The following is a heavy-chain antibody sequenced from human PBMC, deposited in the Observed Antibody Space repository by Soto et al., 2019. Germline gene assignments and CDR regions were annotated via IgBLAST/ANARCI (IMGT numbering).Heavy chain of an antibody. Sequence: RASVKVSCKASGYTFIGYYMHWVRQAPGQGLEWMGWINPNSGGTNSAQKFQGRVTMTRDTSISTAYMELSRLRYDDTAVYYCASESLDRDDPFDIWGQGTMVTVSS. CDR3: ASESLDRDDPFDI. V-gene: IGHV1-2*02. CDR2: INPNSGGT. CDR1: GYTFIGYY. D-gene: IGHD1-1*01. J-gene: IGHJ3*02.